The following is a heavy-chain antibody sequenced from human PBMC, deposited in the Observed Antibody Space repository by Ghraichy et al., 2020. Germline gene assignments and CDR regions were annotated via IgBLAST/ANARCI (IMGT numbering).Heavy chain of an antibody. V-gene: IGHV1-2*06. CDR1: GYTFTDNY. CDR3: ARGIAAAGFYYYCMDV. Sequence: ASVKVSCKASGYTFTDNYMHWVRQAPGQGLEWMGRINPNSGGANYAQKFQGRVTMTRDRSTSTADMELSGLRSDDTAVYYCARGIAAAGFYYYCMDVWGQGTTVTVSS. CDR2: INPNSGGA. D-gene: IGHD6-13*01. J-gene: IGHJ6*02.